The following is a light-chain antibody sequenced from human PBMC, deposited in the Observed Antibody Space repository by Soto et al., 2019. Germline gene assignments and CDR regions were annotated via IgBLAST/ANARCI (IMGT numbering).Light chain of an antibody. CDR1: QTMKSEY. Sequence: EIVLTQSPGTLSLSPGERAALSCRASQTMKSEYLAWYQQKPGQAPRLLIHGASSRATGIPDRFSGSGSGTDFTLTISRLEPDDFAVYYCQAYGSFFGSGTKVDIK. CDR2: GAS. CDR3: QAYGSF. V-gene: IGKV3-20*01. J-gene: IGKJ3*01.